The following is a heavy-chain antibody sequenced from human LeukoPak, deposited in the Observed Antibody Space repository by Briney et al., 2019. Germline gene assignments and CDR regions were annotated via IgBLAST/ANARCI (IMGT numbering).Heavy chain of an antibody. V-gene: IGHV3-64*01. CDR2: TSSNGGST. Sequence: PGRSLRLSCAASGFTFSSYAMHWVRQAPGKGLEYVSATSSNGGSTYYANSVKGRFTISRDNSKNTLYLQMGSLRAEGMAVYYCARDLGFTPMDVWGQGTTVTVSS. D-gene: IGHD7-27*01. CDR1: GFTFSSYA. J-gene: IGHJ6*02. CDR3: ARDLGFTPMDV.